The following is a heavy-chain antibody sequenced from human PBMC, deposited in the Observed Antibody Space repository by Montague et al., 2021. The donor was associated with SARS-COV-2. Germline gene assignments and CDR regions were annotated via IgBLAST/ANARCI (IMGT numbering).Heavy chain of an antibody. D-gene: IGHD3-10*01. Sequence: SLRLSCAASGFTFSSYSMHWARQAPGKGLEWVAVISYDGSNEYYAATLKGRVTISRDNSKNTLYMQMNSLRTEDTAVYYCARVPRGELFFDYWGQGTLVTVSS. CDR2: ISYDGSNE. J-gene: IGHJ4*02. CDR1: GFTFSSYS. V-gene: IGHV3-30*04. CDR3: ARVPRGELFFDY.